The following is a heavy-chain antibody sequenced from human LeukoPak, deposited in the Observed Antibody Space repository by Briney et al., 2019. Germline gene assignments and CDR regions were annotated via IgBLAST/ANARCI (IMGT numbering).Heavy chain of an antibody. CDR1: GFAFAAYA. D-gene: IGHD3-10*01. CDR2: IRSKTYGGTT. Sequence: PGGSLRPSCTASGFAFAAYAMTWFGQAPGKGRGWGCFIRSKTYGGTTEYAASVKGRLPNSRDDSKSIAYLQVNSPTTQQPGATYCTAMVRGDVITSFCDYGGQGT. J-gene: IGHJ4*02. CDR3: TAMVRGDVITSFCDY. V-gene: IGHV3-49*03.